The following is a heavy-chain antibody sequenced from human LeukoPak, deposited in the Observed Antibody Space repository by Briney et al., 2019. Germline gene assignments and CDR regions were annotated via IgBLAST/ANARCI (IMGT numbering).Heavy chain of an antibody. CDR2: IYPGDSDT. J-gene: IGHJ6*03. CDR3: ARLYSPAGYYYYYYYMDV. CDR1: GYCFTSYW. V-gene: IGHV5-51*01. Sequence: KSGESLKISCKGSGYCFTSYWIGWVRQMPGKGLEWMGIIYPGDSDTRYSPSFQGQVTISADKPISTAYLQWSSLKASDTAMYYCARLYSPAGYYYYYYYMDVWGKGTTVTISS. D-gene: IGHD5-18*01.